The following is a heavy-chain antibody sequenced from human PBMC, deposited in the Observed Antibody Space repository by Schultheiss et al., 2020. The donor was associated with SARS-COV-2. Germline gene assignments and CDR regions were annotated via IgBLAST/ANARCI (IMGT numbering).Heavy chain of an antibody. CDR1: GFTVSSNY. Sequence: GGSLRLSCAASGFTVSSNYMSWVRQAPGKGLEWVSVIYSDNSTYYADSVKGRFTISRDNSKNTLYLQMNSLRAEDTAVYYCARDEYYYDSSGYGPYWYFDHWGRGTLVTVSS. V-gene: IGHV3-53*01. D-gene: IGHD3-22*01. CDR3: ARDEYYYDSSGYGPYWYFDH. CDR2: IYSDNST. J-gene: IGHJ2*01.